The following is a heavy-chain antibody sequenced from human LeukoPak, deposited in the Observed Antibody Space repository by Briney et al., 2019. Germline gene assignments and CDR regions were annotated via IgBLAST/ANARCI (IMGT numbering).Heavy chain of an antibody. CDR2: INPNTGVT. V-gene: IGHV1-2*02. J-gene: IGHJ5*02. Sequence: ASVKVSCKASGYTFTDYYMYWVRQAPGQGLEWVGWINPNTGVTKYAQNFQGRVTMTRDTSISTLYMELSSLTSDDTAVYYCAGDGQAELIEFDLWGQGTLVTVSS. D-gene: IGHD3-16*01. CDR3: AGDGQAELIEFDL. CDR1: GYTFTDYY.